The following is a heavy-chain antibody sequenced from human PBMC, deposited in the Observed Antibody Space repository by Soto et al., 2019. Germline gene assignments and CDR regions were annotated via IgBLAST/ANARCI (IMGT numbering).Heavy chain of an antibody. D-gene: IGHD3-22*01. J-gene: IGHJ3*02. V-gene: IGHV3-23*01. CDR2: ISGSGGST. CDR3: AKGAGGDSSGYYGLDAFDI. Sequence: VGSLRLSCAASGFTFSSDAMSWVRQAPGKGLEWVSAISGSGGSTYYADSVKGRFTISRDNSKNTLYLQMNSLRAEDTAVYYCAKGAGGDSSGYYGLDAFDIWGQGTMVTVSS. CDR1: GFTFSSDA.